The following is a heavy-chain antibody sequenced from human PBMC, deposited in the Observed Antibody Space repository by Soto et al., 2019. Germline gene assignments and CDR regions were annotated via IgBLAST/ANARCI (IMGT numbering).Heavy chain of an antibody. J-gene: IGHJ6*02. CDR1: GGTFSSYA. D-gene: IGHD2-2*01. CDR3: ARQIVPAANRYYYYYGMDV. V-gene: IGHV1-69*01. CDR2: IIPIFGTA. Sequence: QVQLVQSGAEVKKPGSSVKVSCKASGGTFSSYAISWVRQAPGQGLEWMGGIIPIFGTANYAQKFQGRVTITADESTGTAYMELSSLRSEDTAVYYCARQIVPAANRYYYYYGMDVWGQGTTVTVSS.